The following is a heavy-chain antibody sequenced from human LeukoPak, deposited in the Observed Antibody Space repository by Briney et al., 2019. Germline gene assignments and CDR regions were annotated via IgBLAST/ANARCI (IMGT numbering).Heavy chain of an antibody. Sequence: PGGSLRLSCAASGFTFSSYAMHWVRQAPGKGLEWVAVISYDGSNKYYADSVKGRFTISRDNSKNTLYLQMNSLRAEDTAVYYCARDDDSSGYADYYYYGMDVWGQGTTVTVSS. CDR2: ISYDGSNK. D-gene: IGHD3-22*01. J-gene: IGHJ6*02. CDR1: GFTFSSYA. CDR3: ARDDDSSGYADYYYYGMDV. V-gene: IGHV3-30-3*01.